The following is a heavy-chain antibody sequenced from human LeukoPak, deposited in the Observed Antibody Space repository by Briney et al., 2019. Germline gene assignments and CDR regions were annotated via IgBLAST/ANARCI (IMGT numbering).Heavy chain of an antibody. V-gene: IGHV1-2*02. J-gene: IGHJ3*02. CDR3: ARDWGGFDAFDI. CDR2: INPNSGGT. D-gene: IGHD3-16*01. CDR1: GYTFTGYY. Sequence: GASVKVSCKASGYTFTGYYMHRVRQAPGQGLEWMGWINPNSGGTNYAQEFQGRVTMTRDTSISTAYMELSRLRSDDPAVYYCARDWGGFDAFDIWGQGTMVTVSS.